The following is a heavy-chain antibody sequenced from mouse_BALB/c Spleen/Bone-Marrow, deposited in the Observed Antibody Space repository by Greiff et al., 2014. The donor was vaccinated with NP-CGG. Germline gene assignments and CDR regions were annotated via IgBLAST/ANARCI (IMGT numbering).Heavy chain of an antibody. CDR3: ARRDGSYFDY. J-gene: IGHJ2*01. V-gene: IGHV1-54*01. CDR1: GYAFTNYL. CDR2: INPGSGGT. D-gene: IGHD3-3*01. Sequence: QVQLQQSGAELVRPGTSVKVSCKASGYAFTNYLIEWVKQRPGQGLEWIGMINPGSGGTNYNEKFKGKATLTADKSSSTAYMQLSSLTSDDSAVCFCARRDGSYFDYWGQGTTLTVSS.